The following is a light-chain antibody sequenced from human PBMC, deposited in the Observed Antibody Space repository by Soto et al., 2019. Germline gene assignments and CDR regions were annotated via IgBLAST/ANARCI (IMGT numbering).Light chain of an antibody. CDR3: QQRSNWPPSIT. J-gene: IGKJ5*01. Sequence: EIVLTQSPATLSLSPGERATLPCRASQSVSSYLAWYQQKPGQAPSLLIYDASNRATGIPARFSGSGSGTDFTLTISSLEPEDFAVYYCQQRSNWPPSITFGQGTRLEIK. V-gene: IGKV3-11*01. CDR2: DAS. CDR1: QSVSSY.